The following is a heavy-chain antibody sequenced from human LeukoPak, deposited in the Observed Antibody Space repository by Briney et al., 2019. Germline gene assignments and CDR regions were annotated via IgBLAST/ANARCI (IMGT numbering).Heavy chain of an antibody. J-gene: IGHJ4*02. V-gene: IGHV5-51*01. Sequence: GESLKISCKGSGYSFSGYWIAWVRQLPGKGLEWMGIIYPGDSETRYSPSFQGQVTISADKSISTAYLEWSSLKASDTAMYYCARARFCSGGSCYAEYWGQGTLVTVPS. CDR3: ARARFCSGGSCYAEY. CDR1: GYSFSGYW. CDR2: IYPGDSET. D-gene: IGHD2-15*01.